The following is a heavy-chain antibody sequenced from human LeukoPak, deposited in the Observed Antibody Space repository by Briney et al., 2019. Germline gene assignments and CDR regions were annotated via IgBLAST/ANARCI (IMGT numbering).Heavy chain of an antibody. Sequence: ASVKVSCKASGYTFTSYGISWVRQAPGQGLEWMGWISAYNGNTNYAQKLQGRVTMTTDTSTSTAYMELRSLRSDDTAVYYCARVVTNRAYDSSGYCDYWGQGTLVTVSS. CDR2: ISAYNGNT. J-gene: IGHJ4*02. CDR3: ARVVTNRAYDSSGYCDY. CDR1: GYTFTSYG. D-gene: IGHD3-22*01. V-gene: IGHV1-18*01.